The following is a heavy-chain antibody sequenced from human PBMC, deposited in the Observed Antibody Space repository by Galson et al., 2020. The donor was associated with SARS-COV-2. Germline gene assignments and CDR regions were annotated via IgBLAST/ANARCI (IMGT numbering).Heavy chain of an antibody. CDR2: ISSSSSYI. CDR1: GFTFSSYS. V-gene: IGHV3-21*01. D-gene: IGHD3-16*01. Sequence: GALRLSCAASGFTFSSYSMNWVRQAPGKGLEWVSSISSSSSYIYYADSVKGRFTISRDNAKNSLYLQMNSLRAEDTAVYYCARGHAEGVCFDYWGQGTLVTVSS. CDR3: ARGHAEGVCFDY. J-gene: IGHJ4*02.